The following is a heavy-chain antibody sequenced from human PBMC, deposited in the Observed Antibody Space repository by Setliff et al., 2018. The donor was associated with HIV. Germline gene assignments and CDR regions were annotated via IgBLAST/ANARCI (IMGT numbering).Heavy chain of an antibody. J-gene: IGHJ3*02. Sequence: ASVKVSCKASGYSFTFYGLHWVRQAPGQGLEWMGWVSFYNGNTKYAENFKDRLTFTTDASTGTGFMELRGLRSDDTAVYYCATPGVGAGAFDIWGRGTMVTVS. D-gene: IGHD3-10*01. CDR1: GYSFTFYG. CDR3: ATPGVGAGAFDI. V-gene: IGHV1-18*04. CDR2: VSFYNGNT.